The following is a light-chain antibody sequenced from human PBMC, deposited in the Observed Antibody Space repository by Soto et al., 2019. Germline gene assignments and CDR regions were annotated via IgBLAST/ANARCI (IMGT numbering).Light chain of an antibody. CDR2: AAS. CDR3: QQSYSTPWT. CDR1: HSISSY. J-gene: IGKJ1*01. Sequence: DIQMTQSPYSLSSSVGDRVTITCRASHSISSYFNWYQQKPGKAPTLLIYAASSLQSGVPSRFSGSGSGTDFTLAISSLQPEDFATYYCQQSYSTPWTFGQGTKVDIK. V-gene: IGKV1-39*01.